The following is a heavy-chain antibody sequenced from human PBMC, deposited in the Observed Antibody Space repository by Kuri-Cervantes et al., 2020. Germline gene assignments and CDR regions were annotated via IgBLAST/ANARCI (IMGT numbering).Heavy chain of an antibody. CDR2: IGTAGDT. V-gene: IGHV3-13*01. Sequence: GGSLRLSCAASGFTFSSYDMHWVRQATGKGLEWVSAIGTAGDTYYPGSVKGRFTISRDNSKNTLHLQMNSLRVGDTAVYYCARSGGVIAQYGMDVWGQGTTVTVSS. D-gene: IGHD3-16*02. J-gene: IGHJ6*02. CDR3: ARSGGVIAQYGMDV. CDR1: GFTFSSYD.